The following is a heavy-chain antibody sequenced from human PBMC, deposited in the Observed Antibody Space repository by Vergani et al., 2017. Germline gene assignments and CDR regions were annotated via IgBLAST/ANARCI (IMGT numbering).Heavy chain of an antibody. CDR2: ISGYNGNT. CDR1: GYTFTSYG. V-gene: IGHV1-18*01. D-gene: IGHD3-3*01. Sequence: QVQLVQSGAEVKKPGASVKVSCKASGYTFTSYGISWVRQAPGQGLEWMGWISGYNGNTNYAQKFQERVTITRDMSTSTAYMELSSLRSEDTAVYYCAADAYDLPSNYWGQGTLVSVSS. CDR3: AADAYDLPSNY. J-gene: IGHJ4*02.